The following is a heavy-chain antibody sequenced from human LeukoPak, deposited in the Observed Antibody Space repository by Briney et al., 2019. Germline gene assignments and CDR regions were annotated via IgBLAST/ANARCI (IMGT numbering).Heavy chain of an antibody. Sequence: PGGSLRLSCAASGFSFSDHYTDWVRQGPGKGLEWVGRIRNKANSYTTEYAASVKGRFSISRDDSKNSLYLQMNSLKTEDTAVYYCVRGYCSGGSCYRPTFDSWGQGTLVTVSS. D-gene: IGHD2-15*01. CDR2: IRNKANSYTT. J-gene: IGHJ4*02. V-gene: IGHV3-72*01. CDR3: VRGYCSGGSCYRPTFDS. CDR1: GFSFSDHY.